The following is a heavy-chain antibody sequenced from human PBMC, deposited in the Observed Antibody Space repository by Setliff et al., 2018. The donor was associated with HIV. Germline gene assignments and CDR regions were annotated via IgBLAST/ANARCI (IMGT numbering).Heavy chain of an antibody. V-gene: IGHV4-59*08. CDR2: VYHSGTT. CDR3: ARHYYDSGSPFDS. CDR1: GGSISGHY. Sequence: PSETLSLTCSVSGGSISGHYWSWIRQSPEKRLEWIGYVYHSGTTHYSPSLKNRVSIYVDPSKNQFSLRLTSVNAADTAVYYCARHYYDSGSPFDSWGQGTVVTVSS. D-gene: IGHD3-10*01. J-gene: IGHJ4*02.